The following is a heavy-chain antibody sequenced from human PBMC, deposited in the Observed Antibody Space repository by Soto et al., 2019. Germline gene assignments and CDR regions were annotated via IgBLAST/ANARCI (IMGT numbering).Heavy chain of an antibody. CDR1: GFTFSSYS. Sequence: LRLSCAASGFTFSSYSMNWVRQAPGKGLEWVSSISSSSSYIYYADSVKGRFTISRDNAKNSLYLQMNSLRAEDTAVYYCARASGKAIVVVPAARGAAADDYWGQGTLVTVSS. V-gene: IGHV3-21*01. CDR3: ARASGKAIVVVPAARGAAADDY. CDR2: ISSSSSYI. D-gene: IGHD2-2*01. J-gene: IGHJ4*02.